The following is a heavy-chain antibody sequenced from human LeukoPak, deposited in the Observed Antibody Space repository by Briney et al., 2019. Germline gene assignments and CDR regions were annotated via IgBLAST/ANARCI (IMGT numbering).Heavy chain of an antibody. V-gene: IGHV4-4*07. D-gene: IGHD6-13*01. Sequence: SETLSLTYTVSGGSISSYYWSWIRQPAGKGLEWIGRIYTSGSTNYNPSLKSRVTMSVDTSKNQFSLKLSSVTAADTAVYYCATYSSNQGAFDIWGQGTMVTVSS. J-gene: IGHJ3*02. CDR2: IYTSGST. CDR3: ATYSSNQGAFDI. CDR1: GGSISSYY.